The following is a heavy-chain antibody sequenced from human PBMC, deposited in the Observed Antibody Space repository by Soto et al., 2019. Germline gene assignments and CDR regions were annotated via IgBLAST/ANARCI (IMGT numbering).Heavy chain of an antibody. D-gene: IGHD3-10*01. CDR1: GGSISSYY. J-gene: IGHJ4*02. V-gene: IGHV4-59*01. CDR3: ARGGAVRGAIFVCFDY. CDR2: MYYSGNT. Sequence: QVQLQESGPGLVKPSETLSLTCTVSGGSISSYYWNWIRQPPGKGLEWIGYMYYSGNTNYNPSLKSRVTRSVDTSMNQFSLQLSSVTAAYTAMYSCARGGAVRGAIFVCFDYWGQGTLVTVSS.